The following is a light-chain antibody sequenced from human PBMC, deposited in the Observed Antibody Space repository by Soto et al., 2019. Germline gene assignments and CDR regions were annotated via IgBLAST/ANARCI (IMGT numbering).Light chain of an antibody. CDR1: QDISNS. V-gene: IGKV1-33*01. CDR2: DAS. CDR3: QQYDSLPLT. Sequence: DLQMTQSPSSLSASVGDRVTITCQASQDISNSLNWYQQKPGKAPKFLIYDASTLEKGVPSRFSGSGSGTDFTFTISSLQPEDIATYYCQQYDSLPLTFGQGTRLEIK. J-gene: IGKJ5*01.